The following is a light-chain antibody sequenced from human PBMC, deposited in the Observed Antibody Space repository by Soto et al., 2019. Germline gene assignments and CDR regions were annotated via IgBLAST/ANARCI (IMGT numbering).Light chain of an antibody. Sequence: DIQMTQSPSSLSASVGDRITISCRASQNINTHLNWYQQKSGQAPKLLIFATSSLQNGVPSRFSGSGSGTGFTLTISSLQPADSGTYYCQQSFTTSRTFGQGTKVDNK. CDR1: QNINTH. V-gene: IGKV1-39*01. CDR3: QQSFTTSRT. J-gene: IGKJ1*01. CDR2: ATS.